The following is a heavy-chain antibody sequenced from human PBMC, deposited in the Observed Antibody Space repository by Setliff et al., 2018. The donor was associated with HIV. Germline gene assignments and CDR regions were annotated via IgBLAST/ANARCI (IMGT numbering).Heavy chain of an antibody. CDR3: ASRIYYYDESRVLREEGFVP. CDR1: GGSISRSGYY. Sequence: SETLSLTCTVSGGSISRSGYYWGWIRQPPGKGLEWIGYMYYSGNTNYNPSLKSRLTISIDTSKNQVSLRLTSVTAADTAMYYCASRIYYYDESRVLREEGFVPWGQGTLVTVSS. V-gene: IGHV4-61*05. J-gene: IGHJ5*02. D-gene: IGHD3-22*01. CDR2: MYYSGNT.